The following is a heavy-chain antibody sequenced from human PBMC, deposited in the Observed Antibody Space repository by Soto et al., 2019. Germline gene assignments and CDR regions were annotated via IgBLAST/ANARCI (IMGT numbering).Heavy chain of an antibody. CDR3: ARQHTRYCSSTSCYFWNWFDP. CDR2: IYYSGST. CDR1: GGSISSYY. V-gene: IGHV4-59*01. Sequence: SETLSLTCTVSGGSISSYYWSWIRQPPGKGLEWIGYIYYSGSTNYNPSLKSRVTISVDTSKNQFSLKLSSVTAADTAVYYCARQHTRYCSSTSCYFWNWFDPWGQGTLVTVSS. D-gene: IGHD2-2*01. J-gene: IGHJ5*02.